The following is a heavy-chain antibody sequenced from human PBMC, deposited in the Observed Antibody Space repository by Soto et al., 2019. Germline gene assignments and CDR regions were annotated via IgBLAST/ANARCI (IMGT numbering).Heavy chain of an antibody. J-gene: IGHJ4*02. V-gene: IGHV1-3*01. Sequence: ASVKVSCKASGYTFTSYAMHWVRQAPGQRLEWMGWINAGNGNTKYSQKFQGRVTITRDTSASTAYMELSSLRSEDTTVYYCARGIAAAGNRRLNWGQGTLVTVSS. CDR1: GYTFTSYA. CDR2: INAGNGNT. D-gene: IGHD6-13*01. CDR3: ARGIAAAGNRRLN.